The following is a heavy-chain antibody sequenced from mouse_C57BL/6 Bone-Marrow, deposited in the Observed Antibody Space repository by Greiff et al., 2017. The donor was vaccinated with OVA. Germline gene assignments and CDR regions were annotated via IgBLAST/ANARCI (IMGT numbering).Heavy chain of an antibody. CDR3: ARELRFYYFDY. CDR2: ISYSGST. V-gene: IGHV3-1*01. J-gene: IGHJ2*01. CDR1: GYSITSGYD. D-gene: IGHD1-1*01. Sequence: VQLQESGPGMVKPSQSLSLTCTVTGYSITSGYDWHWIRHFPGNKLEWMGYISYSGSTNYNPSLKSRISITHDTSKNQFFLKLNSLTTEDTATYYCARELRFYYFDYWGQGTTLTVSS.